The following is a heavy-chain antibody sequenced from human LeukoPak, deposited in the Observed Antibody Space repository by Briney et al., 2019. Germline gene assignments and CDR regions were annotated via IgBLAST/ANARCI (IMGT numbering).Heavy chain of an antibody. D-gene: IGHD6-19*01. CDR1: GFTFSSYA. J-gene: IGHJ6*02. CDR3: AKDPSSGWPHYCYYGMDV. V-gene: IGHV3-23*01. Sequence: GGSLRLSCAASGFTFSSYAMSWVRQAPGKGLEWVSAISGSGGSTYYADSVKGRFTISRDNSKNTLYLQMNSLRAEDTAVYYCAKDPSSGWPHYCYYGMDVWGQGTTVTVSS. CDR2: ISGSGGST.